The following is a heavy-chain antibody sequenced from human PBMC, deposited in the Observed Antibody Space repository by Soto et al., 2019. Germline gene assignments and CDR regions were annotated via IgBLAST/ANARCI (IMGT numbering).Heavy chain of an antibody. CDR1: GLTFSTYN. D-gene: IGHD5-18*01. CDR3: VIAWGASSYGYVY. V-gene: IGHV3-48*02. J-gene: IGHJ4*02. CDR2: INPGTTTR. Sequence: EVQVVESGGGLVQPGGSRRLSCAVSGLTFSTYNFNWVRQAPGNGLEWISFINPGTTTRHYADSVKGRFTISRDNAKNSLYLQMNSLTDADTAVYYCVIAWGASSYGYVYWGQGTLVTVSS.